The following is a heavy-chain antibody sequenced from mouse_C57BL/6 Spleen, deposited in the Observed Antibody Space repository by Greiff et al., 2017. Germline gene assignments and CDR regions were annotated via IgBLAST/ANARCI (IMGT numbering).Heavy chain of an antibody. Sequence: VKLVESDAELVKPGASVKLSCKASGYTFTDYTIHWMKQRPEQGLEWIGYIYPRDGSTKYNEKFKGKATLTADKSSSTAYMQLNSLTSDDSAVYFCARSESYYQLAYWGQGTLVTVSA. D-gene: IGHD2-12*01. J-gene: IGHJ3*01. V-gene: IGHV1-78*01. CDR1: GYTFTDYT. CDR3: ARSESYYQLAY. CDR2: IYPRDGST.